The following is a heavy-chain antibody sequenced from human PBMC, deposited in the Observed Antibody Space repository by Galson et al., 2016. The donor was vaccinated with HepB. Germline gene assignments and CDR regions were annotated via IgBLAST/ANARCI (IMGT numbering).Heavy chain of an antibody. CDR1: GYTFTTYF. CDR2: INPSGGST. D-gene: IGHD2-15*01. CDR3: ARDPGDCGGVGCLMWFDH. V-gene: IGHV1-46*01. Sequence: SVKVSCKASGYTFTTYFMHWVRQAPGQGLEWMAIINPSGGSTNYAQKFQGRVTMTRDTSTSTVYMELSSLTSEDTAVYYCARDPGDCGGVGCLMWFDHWGQETLVTVSS. J-gene: IGHJ5*02.